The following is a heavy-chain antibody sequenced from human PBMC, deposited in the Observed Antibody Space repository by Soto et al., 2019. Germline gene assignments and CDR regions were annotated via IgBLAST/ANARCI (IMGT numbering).Heavy chain of an antibody. D-gene: IGHD4-17*01. CDR3: ARLGATFGDYDWYFDL. Sequence: SETLSLTCTVSGGSISSYYWSWIRQPPGKGLEWIGYIYYSGSTNYNPSLKSQVTISVDTSKNQFSLKLSSVTAADMAVFYCARLGATFGDYDWYFDLWGRGTLVTVSS. CDR2: IYYSGST. CDR1: GGSISSYY. J-gene: IGHJ2*01. V-gene: IGHV4-59*08.